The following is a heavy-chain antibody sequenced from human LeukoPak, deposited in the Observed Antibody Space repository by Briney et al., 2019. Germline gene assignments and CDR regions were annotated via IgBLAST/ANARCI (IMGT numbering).Heavy chain of an antibody. CDR2: ISDSGGST. D-gene: IGHD4-11*01. CDR3: AKIEVIQYQPRYFFDY. V-gene: IGHV3-23*01. CDR1: GFTFSSYA. J-gene: IGHJ4*02. Sequence: GGSLRLSCAASGFTFSSYAMSWVRQAPGKGLEWVSAISDSGGSTYYADSVKGRFTISRDNSKYTLHLHMTSLRVEDTAVYYCAKIEVIQYQPRYFFDYWGQGTLVTVSS.